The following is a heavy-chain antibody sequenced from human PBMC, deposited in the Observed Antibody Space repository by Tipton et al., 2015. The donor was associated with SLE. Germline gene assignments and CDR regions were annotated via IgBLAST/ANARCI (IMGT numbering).Heavy chain of an antibody. V-gene: IGHV3-23*01. CDR2: ISGSGGSP. Sequence: SLRLSCAASGFTFSNHAMSWVRQAPGKGLEWVSGISGSGGSPYYADSVKGRFTISRDNSKNTLSLQMNNLRAEDTAVYYCAKPVYYSNSRFWYFDLWGRCTLLTVSS. J-gene: IGHJ2*01. D-gene: IGHD2/OR15-2a*01. CDR3: AKPVYYSNSRFWYFDL. CDR1: GFTFSNHA.